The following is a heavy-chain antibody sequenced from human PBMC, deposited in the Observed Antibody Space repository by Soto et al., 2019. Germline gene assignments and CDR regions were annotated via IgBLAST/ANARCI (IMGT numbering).Heavy chain of an antibody. CDR3: ARFAAIFGVVTWYFDL. Sequence: SETLSLTCTVSGGSISSGGYYWSWIRQHPGKGLEWIGYIYYSGSTYYNPSLKSRVTISVDTSKNQFSLKLSSVTAADTAVYYCARFAAIFGVVTWYFDLWGRGTLVTVSS. D-gene: IGHD3-3*01. CDR2: IYYSGST. V-gene: IGHV4-31*03. CDR1: GGSISSGGYY. J-gene: IGHJ2*01.